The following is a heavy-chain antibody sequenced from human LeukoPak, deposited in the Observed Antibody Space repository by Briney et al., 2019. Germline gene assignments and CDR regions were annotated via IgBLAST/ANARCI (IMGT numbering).Heavy chain of an antibody. J-gene: IGHJ4*02. CDR2: IYPGDSDT. V-gene: IGHV5-51*01. CDR3: ARFVGACSGGSCHSDY. Sequence: GESLQISCKASGYSFTSYWIGWVRQMPGKGLEWMGIIYPGDSDTRYSPSFQGQVTISADKSINTAYLQWNSLEASDTAMYYCARFVGACSGGSCHSDYWGQGTLVTVSS. D-gene: IGHD2-15*01. CDR1: GYSFTSYW.